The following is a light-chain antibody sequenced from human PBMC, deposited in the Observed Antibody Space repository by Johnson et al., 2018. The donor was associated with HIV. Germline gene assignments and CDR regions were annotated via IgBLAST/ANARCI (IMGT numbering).Light chain of an antibody. CDR1: SSNIGNNY. CDR2: DNN. V-gene: IGLV1-51*01. J-gene: IGLJ1*01. CDR3: GTWDSSLRAGF. Sequence: QSILTQPPSVSAAPGQKVTISCSGSSSNIGNNYVSWYQHLPGTAPKLLIYDNNKRPSGIPDRFSGSKSGTSATLGITGLQTGDEADYYYGTWDSSLRAGFFGTGTKVTVL.